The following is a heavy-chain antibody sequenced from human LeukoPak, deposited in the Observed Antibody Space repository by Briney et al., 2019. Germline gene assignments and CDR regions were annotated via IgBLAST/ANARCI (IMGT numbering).Heavy chain of an antibody. CDR2: INHSGST. J-gene: IGHJ3*02. CDR3: ARGSPYCGGDCYPTDAFDI. Sequence: PSETLSLTCAVYGGSFSGYYWSWIRQPPGKGLEWIGEINHSGSTNYNPSLKSRVTISVYTPKNQFSLKLSSVTAADTAVYYCARGSPYCGGDCYPTDAFDIWGQGTMVTVSS. CDR1: GGSFSGYY. D-gene: IGHD2-21*01. V-gene: IGHV4-34*01.